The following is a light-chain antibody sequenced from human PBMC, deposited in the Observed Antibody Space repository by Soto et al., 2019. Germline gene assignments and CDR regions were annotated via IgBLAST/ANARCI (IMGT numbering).Light chain of an antibody. CDR3: QQSYSTPLT. V-gene: IGKV1-39*01. CDR1: QSISSY. Sequence: DIQITHSPSSLSASVLYRVTITCRASQSISSYLNWYQQKPGKAPKLLIYAASSLQSGVPSRFSGSGSGTDFTLTISSLQPEDFATYYCQQSYSTPLTFGGGTKVDI. J-gene: IGKJ4*01. CDR2: AAS.